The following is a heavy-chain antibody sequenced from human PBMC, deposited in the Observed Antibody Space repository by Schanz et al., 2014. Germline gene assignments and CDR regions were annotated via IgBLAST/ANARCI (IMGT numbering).Heavy chain of an antibody. D-gene: IGHD1-7*01. CDR2: ISGSSSTK. J-gene: IGHJ3*01. Sequence: EVQLVESGGGLAQPGGSLRLSCAASGITFSGYSMNWVRQAPGKGLEWVSYISGSSSTKYYADSVKGRFTISRDNGKKSLYLKRNSVGAEDPTVYCCARDYEGDLNSRRHDAFDVWGQGTVVTVSS. CDR3: ARDYEGDLNSRRHDAFDV. V-gene: IGHV3-48*01. CDR1: GITFSGYS.